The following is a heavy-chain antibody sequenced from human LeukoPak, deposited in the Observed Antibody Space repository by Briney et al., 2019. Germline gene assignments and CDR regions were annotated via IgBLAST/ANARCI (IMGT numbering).Heavy chain of an antibody. D-gene: IGHD1-7*01. CDR2: INPSGGST. CDR1: GYTFTSYF. V-gene: IGHV1-46*01. Sequence: ASVKVSCKASGYTFTSYFIHWVRQAPGQGLEWMGVINPSGGSTSYAQKFQGRVTMTRDTSTSTVYMELSSLRPEDTAVYYCGTGTTPYDAFDIWGQGTMVTVSS. J-gene: IGHJ3*02. CDR3: GTGTTPYDAFDI.